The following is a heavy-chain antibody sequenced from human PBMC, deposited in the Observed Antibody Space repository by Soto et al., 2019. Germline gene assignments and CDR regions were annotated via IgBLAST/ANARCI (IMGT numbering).Heavy chain of an antibody. Sequence: EVQLVESGGGLVQPGGSLTASCAASGFTFSDEWMNWVRQARGKGLEWVANTNKDGSQKYYVDSVKGRFTISRDNAKNSLYLQMNSLRAEDTAVYYCLTGMDVWGQGTTVTVSS. CDR2: TNKDGSQK. V-gene: IGHV3-7*01. CDR1: GFTFSDEW. CDR3: LTGMDV. J-gene: IGHJ6*02.